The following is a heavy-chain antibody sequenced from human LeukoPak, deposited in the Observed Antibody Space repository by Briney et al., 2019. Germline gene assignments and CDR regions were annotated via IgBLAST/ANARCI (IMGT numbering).Heavy chain of an antibody. Sequence: GASVKVSCKASGYTFTGYYMHWVRQAPGQGLEWMGWINPNSGGTNYAQKFQGRVTMTRDTSISTAYMELSRLRSDDTAVYYCARVFSPGGYCSGGSCSGYYYYGMDVWGQGTTVTVSS. CDR3: ARVFSPGGYCSGGSCSGYYYYGMDV. D-gene: IGHD2-15*01. J-gene: IGHJ6*02. CDR1: GYTFTGYY. V-gene: IGHV1-2*02. CDR2: INPNSGGT.